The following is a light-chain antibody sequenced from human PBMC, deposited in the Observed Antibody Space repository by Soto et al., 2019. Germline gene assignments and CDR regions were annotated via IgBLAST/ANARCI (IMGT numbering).Light chain of an antibody. CDR3: QQYNSYSSLT. CDR2: DAS. Sequence: DIQMTQSPSTLSASVGDRVTITCRASQSISSWLAWDQQKPGKAAKLLIYDASSLESGVPSRFSGSGSGTEFTLTISSLQPDDFATYHCQQYNSYSSLTFGGGTKVEIK. V-gene: IGKV1-5*01. CDR1: QSISSW. J-gene: IGKJ4*01.